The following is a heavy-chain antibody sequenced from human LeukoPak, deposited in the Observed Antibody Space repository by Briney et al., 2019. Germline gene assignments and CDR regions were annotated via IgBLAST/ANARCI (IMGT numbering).Heavy chain of an antibody. V-gene: IGHV4-59*08. CDR3: ARRGYGSGSFNRYYFDY. CDR1: GGSISSYY. Sequence: PSETLSLTCTVSGGSISSYYWSWIRQPPGQGLEWIGYIYYNGSTNNNPSLTRRGPISVATSKNQYSLKLSSVSAADTVVYYCARRGYGSGSFNRYYFDYWGQGTLVTVSS. J-gene: IGHJ4*02. D-gene: IGHD3-10*01. CDR2: IYYNGST.